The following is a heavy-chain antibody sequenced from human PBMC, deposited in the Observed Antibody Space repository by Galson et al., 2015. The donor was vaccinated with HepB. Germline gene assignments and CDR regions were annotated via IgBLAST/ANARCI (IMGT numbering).Heavy chain of an antibody. CDR3: AHRKREAEGDAFDI. Sequence: PALVKPTQTLTLTCTFSGFSLSTSGVGVGWIRQPPGKALEWLALIYWDDDKRYSPSLKSRLTITKDTPKNQVVLTMTNMDPVDTATYYCAHRKREAEGDAFDIWGQGTMVTVSS. CDR1: GFSLSTSGVG. J-gene: IGHJ3*02. V-gene: IGHV2-5*02. CDR2: IYWDDDK.